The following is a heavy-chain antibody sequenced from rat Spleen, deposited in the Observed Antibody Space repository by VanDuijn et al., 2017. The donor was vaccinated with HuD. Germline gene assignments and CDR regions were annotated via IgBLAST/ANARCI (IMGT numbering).Heavy chain of an antibody. V-gene: IGHV5-58*01. Sequence: EVQLVETGGGLVQPGRSLKLSCVASGFTFSSYWMYRIRQAPGKGLEWVSSINTDGDSTYYPDSVKGRFTISRDIAKSTLYLQMDSLGSEDTATYYCATAGTRISRFAYWGQGTLVTVSS. CDR1: GFTFSSYW. CDR2: INTDGDST. CDR3: ATAGTRISRFAY. D-gene: IGHD1-4*01. J-gene: IGHJ3*01.